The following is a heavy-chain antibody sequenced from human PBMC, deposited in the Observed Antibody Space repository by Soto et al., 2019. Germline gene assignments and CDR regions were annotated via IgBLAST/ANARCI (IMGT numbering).Heavy chain of an antibody. D-gene: IGHD3-22*01. V-gene: IGHV4-61*01. CDR2: IYYTGST. CDR1: GGSVSSGSYY. Sequence: QVQLQESGPGLVKPSETLSLTCTVSGGSVSSGSYYWSWIRQPPGRGLEWIGYIYYTGSTKYNASLESRITREIDTSNNQFSLKLNSVTDADTAVYYCAREGAYNHDSSGYELDYWGQGTLVIVSS. J-gene: IGHJ4*02. CDR3: AREGAYNHDSSGYELDY.